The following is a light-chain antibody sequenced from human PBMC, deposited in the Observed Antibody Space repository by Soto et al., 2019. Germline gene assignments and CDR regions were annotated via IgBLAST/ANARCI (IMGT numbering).Light chain of an antibody. CDR1: QRISSY. J-gene: IGKJ2*01. CDR2: AAS. Sequence: DLQMTQSPSSLSASVGDRVTITFRASQRISSYLNWYQQKPGKAPKLLIYAASSLQSGVPSRFSGSGSGTDFTLTISSLQPEDFATYFCQQSYSTPYTFGQGTKLEIK. CDR3: QQSYSTPYT. V-gene: IGKV1-39*01.